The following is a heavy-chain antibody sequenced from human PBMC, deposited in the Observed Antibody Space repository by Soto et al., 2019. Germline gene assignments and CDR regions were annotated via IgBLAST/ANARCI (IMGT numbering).Heavy chain of an antibody. D-gene: IGHD2-2*01. CDR1: GFTFSGSA. CDR2: IRSKANSYAT. CDR3: TRHWDTVVVPAAIPWFDP. J-gene: IGHJ5*02. V-gene: IGHV3-73*01. Sequence: PGGSLRLSCAASGFTFSGSAMHWVRQASGKGLEWVGRIRSKANSYATAYAASVKGRFTISRDDSKNTAYLQMNSLKTEDTAVYYCTRHWDTVVVPAAIPWFDPWGQGTLVTVSS.